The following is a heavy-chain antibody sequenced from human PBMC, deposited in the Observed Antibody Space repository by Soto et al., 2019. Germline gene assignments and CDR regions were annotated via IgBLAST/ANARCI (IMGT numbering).Heavy chain of an antibody. Sequence: PTRTQSLTSILFCSSIRRYYWHCILNTPGKGLEWIGYVYTSDYTRYSSSLKSRVTISVDTSKSQFYLRLNSVTAADTAVYYCASSAGHPGDFFYYNGMDVWGQGTTVS. CDR3: ASSAGHPGDFFYYNGMDV. J-gene: IGHJ6*02. CDR1: CSSIRRYY. CDR2: VYTSDYT. D-gene: IGHD3-10*01. V-gene: IGHV4-4*08.